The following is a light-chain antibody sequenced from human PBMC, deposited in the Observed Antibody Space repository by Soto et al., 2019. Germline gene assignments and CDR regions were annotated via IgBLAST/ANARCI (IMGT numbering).Light chain of an antibody. CDR2: GPS. Sequence: DIELTQSPGTLSLSPGERATLSCRASQSVSASHIAWYQQKPGQAPRLLIYGPSNRATVVPDRFSGSGSGTDFTLTISRLEPEYFAVYYCQQYVNSRLTFGGGTKVEIK. V-gene: IGKV3-20*01. CDR1: QSVSASH. J-gene: IGKJ4*01. CDR3: QQYVNSRLT.